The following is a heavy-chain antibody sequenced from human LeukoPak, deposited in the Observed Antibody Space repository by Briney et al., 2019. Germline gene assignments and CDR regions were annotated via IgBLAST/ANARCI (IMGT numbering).Heavy chain of an antibody. CDR1: GGSISIYY. D-gene: IGHD3-3*01. V-gene: IGHV4-4*07. Sequence: PSETLSLTCTVSGGSISIYYWSCVRQPAEKGLGCIGRIYTSGSTNYNPSLKSRVTMSVDTSKNQFSLKLSSVTAADTAVYYCATAPPKNYDFWGGYHPFDYWGQGTLVTVSS. CDR3: ATAPPKNYDFWGGYHPFDY. CDR2: IYTSGST. J-gene: IGHJ4*02.